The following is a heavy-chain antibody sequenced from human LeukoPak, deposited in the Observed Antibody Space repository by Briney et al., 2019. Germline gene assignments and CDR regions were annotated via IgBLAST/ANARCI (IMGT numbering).Heavy chain of an antibody. Sequence: GGSLRLSRSASGFPFSSYPMHWVRQAPGKGLEYVSAISDSGGSTYYADSVKGRFTISRDNSKNTLYLQMSSLRAEDTAVYFCVRGYSFGPYGMDVWGQGTTVTVSS. CDR1: GFPFSSYP. D-gene: IGHD2-15*01. CDR2: ISDSGGST. V-gene: IGHV3-64D*09. J-gene: IGHJ6*02. CDR3: VRGYSFGPYGMDV.